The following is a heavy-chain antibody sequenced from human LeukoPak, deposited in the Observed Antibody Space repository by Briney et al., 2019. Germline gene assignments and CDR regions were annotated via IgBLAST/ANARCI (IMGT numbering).Heavy chain of an antibody. V-gene: IGHV1-69*05. CDR3: ARDGGSSTPGGYAFDI. CDR2: IIPIFGTA. D-gene: IGHD2-2*01. CDR1: GGTFSSYA. Sequence: SVKVSCKASGGTFSSYAISWVRRAPGQGLEWMGGIIPIFGTANYARKFQGRVTITTDESTSTAYMELSSLRSEDTAVYYCARDGGSSTPGGYAFDIWGQGTMVTVSS. J-gene: IGHJ3*02.